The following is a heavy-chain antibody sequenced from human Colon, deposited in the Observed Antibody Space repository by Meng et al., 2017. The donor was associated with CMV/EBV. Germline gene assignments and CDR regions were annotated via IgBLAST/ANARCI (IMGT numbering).Heavy chain of an antibody. Sequence: GGSLRLSCAASGFSFSAHGMHWVRQAPGKGLVWVSRISSGGATTNYADSVKGRFTISRDNAKNMLYLQMNSLRAEDTAVYFCAPITVVRGVLSMDVWGQGTTVTVSS. CDR2: ISSGGATT. CDR1: GFSFSAHG. CDR3: APITVVRGVLSMDV. D-gene: IGHD3-10*01. J-gene: IGHJ6*02. V-gene: IGHV3-74*01.